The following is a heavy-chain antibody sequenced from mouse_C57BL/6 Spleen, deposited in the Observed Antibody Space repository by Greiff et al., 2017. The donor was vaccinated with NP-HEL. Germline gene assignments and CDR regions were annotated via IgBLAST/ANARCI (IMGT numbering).Heavy chain of an antibody. CDR2: IYPRSGNT. CDR3: ARKDDGYYVFDY. V-gene: IGHV1-81*01. CDR1: GYTFTSYG. J-gene: IGHJ2*01. D-gene: IGHD2-3*01. Sequence: QVQLQQSGAELARPGASVKLSCKASGYTFTSYGISWVKQRTGQGLEWIGEIYPRSGNTYYNEKFKGKATLTADKSSSKAYMELRSLTSEDSAVYFCARKDDGYYVFDYWGQGTTLTVSS.